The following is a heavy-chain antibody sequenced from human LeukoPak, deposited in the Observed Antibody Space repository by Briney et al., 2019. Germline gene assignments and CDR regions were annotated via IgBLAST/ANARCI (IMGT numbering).Heavy chain of an antibody. D-gene: IGHD5-24*01. V-gene: IGHV3-33*01. CDR3: ARGLQVRYYYNYMDV. CDR1: GFTFSSYG. CDR2: IWYDGSNK. J-gene: IGHJ6*03. Sequence: GGSLRLSCAAAGFTFSSYGMHWVRQAPGKGLEWVAVIWYDGSNKYYADSVNGRFTISRDNSKNTLYLQMNSLRAEDTAVYYCARGLQVRYYYNYMDVWGKGTTVTVSS.